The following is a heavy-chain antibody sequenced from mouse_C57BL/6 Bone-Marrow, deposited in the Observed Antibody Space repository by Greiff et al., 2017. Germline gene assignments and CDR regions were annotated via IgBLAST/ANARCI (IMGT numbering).Heavy chain of an antibody. V-gene: IGHV5-4*01. CDR2: ISDGGSYT. CDR1: GFTFSSYA. Sequence: EVQGVESGGGLVKPGGSLKLSCAASGFTFSSYAMSWVRQTPEKRLEWVATISDGGSYTYYPDNVKGRFTISRDNAKNNLYLQMSHLKSEDTAMYYCARDGYYYGSSYTWCAYWGQGTLVTVSA. CDR3: ARDGYYYGSSYTWCAY. D-gene: IGHD1-1*01. J-gene: IGHJ3*01.